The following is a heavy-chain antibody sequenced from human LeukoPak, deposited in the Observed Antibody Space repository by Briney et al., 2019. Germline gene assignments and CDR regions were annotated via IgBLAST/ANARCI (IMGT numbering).Heavy chain of an antibody. Sequence: SETLFLTCTVSGGSISSSSYYWGWIRQPPGKGLEWIGSIYYSGSTYYNPSLKSRVTISVDTSKNQFSLKLSSVTAADTAVYYCARDRPPYWYFDLWGRGTLVTVSS. CDR3: ARDRPPYWYFDL. J-gene: IGHJ2*01. CDR2: IYYSGST. V-gene: IGHV4-39*07. CDR1: GGSISSSSYY. D-gene: IGHD6-6*01.